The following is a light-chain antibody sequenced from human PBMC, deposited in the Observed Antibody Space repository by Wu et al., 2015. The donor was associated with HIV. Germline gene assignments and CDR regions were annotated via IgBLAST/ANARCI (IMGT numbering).Light chain of an antibody. J-gene: IGKJ4*01. CDR3: QQLNSYPLT. V-gene: IGKV1-5*03. CDR2: KAS. Sequence: DIQMTQSPSTLSASVGDRVTITCRASQSINSWLAWYQQKPGKAPKLLIYKASSLETGVPSRFSGSGSGTEFTLTISSLQPDDFATYYCQQLNSYPLTFGGGTKVEIK. CDR1: QSINSW.